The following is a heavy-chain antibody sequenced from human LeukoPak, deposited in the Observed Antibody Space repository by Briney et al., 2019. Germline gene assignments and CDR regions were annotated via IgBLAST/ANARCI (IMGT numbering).Heavy chain of an antibody. CDR3: APSWGSSGWYSWFDP. J-gene: IGHJ5*02. CDR1: GYTLTELS. CDR2: FDPEDGET. D-gene: IGHD6-19*01. V-gene: IGHV1-24*01. Sequence: ASVKVSCKVSGYTLTELSMHWVRQAPGEGLEWMGGFDPEDGETIYAQKFQGRVTMTEDTSTDTPYMEVSSLRSEDTAVYYCAPSWGSSGWYSWFDPWGQGTLVTVSS.